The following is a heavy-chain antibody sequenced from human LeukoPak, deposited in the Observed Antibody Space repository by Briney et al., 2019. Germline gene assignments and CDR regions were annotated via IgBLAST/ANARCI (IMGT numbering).Heavy chain of an antibody. D-gene: IGHD3-22*01. J-gene: IGHJ4*02. CDR2: ISGGGDST. CDR1: GFTFRSYA. Sequence: GGSLRLSCAVSGFTFRSYAMSWVRQAPGKGLEWVSAISGGGDSTYYADSVKGRFTISRDNSKNTLYLQMNSLRAEDTAVYYCAKDYGYYYDSSGYYEDYFDYWGQGTLVTVSS. CDR3: AKDYGYYYDSSGYYEDYFDY. V-gene: IGHV3-23*01.